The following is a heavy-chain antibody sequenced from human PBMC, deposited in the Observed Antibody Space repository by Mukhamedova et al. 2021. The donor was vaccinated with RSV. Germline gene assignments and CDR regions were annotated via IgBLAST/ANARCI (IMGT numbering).Heavy chain of an antibody. CDR3: ARREEY. J-gene: IGHJ4*02. V-gene: IGHV3-11*01. Sequence: TISRDNAKNSLYLQMNSLRAEDTAVYYCARREEYWGQGTLVTVSS. D-gene: IGHD1-26*01.